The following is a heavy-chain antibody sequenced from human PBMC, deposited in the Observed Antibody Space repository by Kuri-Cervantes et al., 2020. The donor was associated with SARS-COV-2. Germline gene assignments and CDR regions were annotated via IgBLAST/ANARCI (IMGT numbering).Heavy chain of an antibody. D-gene: IGHD1-1*01. Sequence: GESLKISCAASGFTFSSYWMHWVRQAPGKGLVWVSRINSDGSSTSYADSVKGRFTLSRDNAKNMLFLQMNGVRAEDTAVYYCVRDGDHWNFDYWGQGTLVTVSS. CDR3: VRDGDHWNFDY. V-gene: IGHV3-74*01. CDR1: GFTFSSYW. J-gene: IGHJ4*02. CDR2: INSDGSST.